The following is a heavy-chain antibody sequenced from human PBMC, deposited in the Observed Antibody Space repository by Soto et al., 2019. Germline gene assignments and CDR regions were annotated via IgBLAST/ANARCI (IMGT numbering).Heavy chain of an antibody. CDR1: GFTFSSYA. Sequence: QVQLVESGGGVVQPGRSLRLSCAASGFTFSSYAMHWVRQAPGKGLEWVAVISYDGSNKYYADSVKGRFTISRDNSKNTLYLQMNSLRAEDTAVYYCARACGSTMVALLIDAFDVWGQGTMVTVSP. CDR2: ISYDGSNK. J-gene: IGHJ3*01. CDR3: ARACGSTMVALLIDAFDV. V-gene: IGHV3-30-3*01. D-gene: IGHD2-15*01.